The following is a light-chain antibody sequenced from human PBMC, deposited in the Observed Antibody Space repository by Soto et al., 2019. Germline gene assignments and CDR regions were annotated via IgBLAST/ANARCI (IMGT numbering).Light chain of an antibody. CDR2: KAS. CDR1: QSISSW. J-gene: IGKJ1*01. V-gene: IGKV1-5*03. Sequence: IQMTQPPSTLSASAGDRVAITCRASQSISSWLAWYQQKPGKAPKLLIYKASTLKSGVPSRFSGSGSGTEFTLTISRLQPDDFAPYYGHHYNSYAEAFGQGTKVDI. CDR3: HHYNSYAEA.